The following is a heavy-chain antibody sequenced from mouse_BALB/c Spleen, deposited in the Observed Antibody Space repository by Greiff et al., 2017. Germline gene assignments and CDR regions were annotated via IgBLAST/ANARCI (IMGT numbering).Heavy chain of an antibody. J-gene: IGHJ4*01. CDR3: AREPSTTVYAMDY. V-gene: IGHV1-80*01. CDR1: GYAFSSYW. D-gene: IGHD1-1*01. CDR2: IYPGDGDT. Sequence: VMLVESGAELVRPGSSVKISCKASGYAFSSYWMNWVKQRPGQGLEWIGQIYPGDGDTNYNGKFKGKATLTADKSSSTAYMQLSSLTSEDSAVYFCAREPSTTVYAMDYWGQGTSVTVSS.